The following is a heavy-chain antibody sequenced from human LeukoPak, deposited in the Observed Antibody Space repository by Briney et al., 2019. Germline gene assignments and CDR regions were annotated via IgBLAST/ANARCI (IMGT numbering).Heavy chain of an antibody. Sequence: ASVKLSCEASGYTFTSYHIYWVRQAPGQGLEWMALINPSSGSTSYAQKFQHRFTLTRDTSTSTVYMELSSLRSGDTAVYYCARSLVPNSSSDWYHLKYWGQGNLVIVSS. D-gene: IGHD6-19*01. V-gene: IGHV1-46*01. CDR1: GYTFTSYH. J-gene: IGHJ4*02. CDR2: INPSSGST. CDR3: ARSLVPNSSSDWYHLKY.